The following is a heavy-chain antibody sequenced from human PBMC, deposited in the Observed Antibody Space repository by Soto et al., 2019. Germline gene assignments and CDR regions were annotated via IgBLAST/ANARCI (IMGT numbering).Heavy chain of an antibody. CDR1: GGSISSGCYY. D-gene: IGHD2-15*01. J-gene: IGHJ5*02. Sequence: SETLSLTCTVSGGSISSGCYYSSRLPQHTGKGLEGIGYIYYSGSTNYNPSLKSRVTISVDTSKNQFSLKLSSVTAADTAVYYCARDGRGYCSGGSCYPGAGHCFDPWGQGTLVTVSS. V-gene: IGHV4-61*01. CDR2: IYYSGST. CDR3: ARDGRGYCSGGSCYPGAGHCFDP.